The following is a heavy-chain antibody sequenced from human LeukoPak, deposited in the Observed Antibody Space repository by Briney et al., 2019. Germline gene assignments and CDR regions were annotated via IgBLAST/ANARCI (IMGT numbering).Heavy chain of an antibody. CDR3: AKVISSGGSCYEY. V-gene: IGHV3-23*01. CDR2: ISGSGGST. J-gene: IGHJ4*02. Sequence: GGSLRLSCAASGFTFSSYAMSWVRQAPGKGLGWVSAISGSGGSTYYADSVKGRFTISRDNSKNTLYLQMNSLRAEDTAVYYCAKVISSGGSCYEYWGQGTLVTVSS. D-gene: IGHD2-15*01. CDR1: GFTFSSYA.